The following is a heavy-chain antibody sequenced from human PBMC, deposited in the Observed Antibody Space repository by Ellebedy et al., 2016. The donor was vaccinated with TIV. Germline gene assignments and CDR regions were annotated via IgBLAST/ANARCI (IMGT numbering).Heavy chain of an antibody. CDR1: GFTFSNYW. D-gene: IGHD3-16*01. V-gene: IGHV3-74*01. CDR3: VRSWGGFDY. CDR2: INGDGSST. J-gene: IGHJ4*02. Sequence: GESLKISXVASGFTFSNYWMNWARQGPGKGLVWVSRINGDGSSTNYADSVKGRFTMTRDNAKNKVYLQMNSLRAEDTAVYYCVRSWGGFDYWGQGTLVTVSS.